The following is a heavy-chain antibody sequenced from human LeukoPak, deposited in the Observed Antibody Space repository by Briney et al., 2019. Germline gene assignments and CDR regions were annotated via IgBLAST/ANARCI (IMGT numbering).Heavy chain of an antibody. D-gene: IGHD6-19*01. V-gene: IGHV1-2*02. CDR2: INPNSGGT. CDR1: GYTFTGYY. Sequence: ASVKVSCKASGYTFTGYYMHWVRQAPGQGLEWMGWINPNSGGTNYAQKFQGRVTMTRDTSISTAYMELSRLRSDDTAVYHCARGSVAVAGGDDYWGQGTLVTVSS. CDR3: ARGSVAVAGGDDY. J-gene: IGHJ4*02.